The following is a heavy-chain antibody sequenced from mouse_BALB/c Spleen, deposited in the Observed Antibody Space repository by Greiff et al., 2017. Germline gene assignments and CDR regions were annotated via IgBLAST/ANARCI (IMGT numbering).Heavy chain of an antibody. CDR2: ISSGGSYT. CDR3: ARRGDYGAMDY. Sequence: DVKLVESGGGLVKPGGSLKLSCAASGFTFSSYGMSWVRQTPDKRLEWVATISSGGSYTYYPDSVKGRFTISRDNAKNTLYLQMSSLKSEDTAMYYCARRGDYGAMDYWGQGTSVTVSS. V-gene: IGHV5-6*03. D-gene: IGHD2-4*01. J-gene: IGHJ4*01. CDR1: GFTFSSYG.